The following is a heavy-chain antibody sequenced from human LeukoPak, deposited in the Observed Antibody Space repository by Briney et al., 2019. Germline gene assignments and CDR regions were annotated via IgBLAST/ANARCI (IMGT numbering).Heavy chain of an antibody. V-gene: IGHV4-39*07. J-gene: IGHJ4*02. CDR3: ARGRGSYCSSTSCYIPHLVIDY. Sequence: SETLSLTCTVSGGSISSYYWDWIRQPPGKGLEWIGSTHYSGSTYYNPSLKSRVTIFVDTSKNQFSLKLRSVTAADTAVYYCARGRGSYCSSTSCYIPHLVIDYWGQGTLLTVSS. CDR1: GGSISSYY. CDR2: THYSGST. D-gene: IGHD2-2*01.